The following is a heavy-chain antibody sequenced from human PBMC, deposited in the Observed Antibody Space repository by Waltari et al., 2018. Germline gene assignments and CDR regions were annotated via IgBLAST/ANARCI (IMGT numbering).Heavy chain of an antibody. CDR3: ARTRYSSSSPLDY. D-gene: IGHD6-6*01. V-gene: IGHV4-34*01. CDR2: INHSGST. CDR1: GGSFSGYS. J-gene: IGHJ4*02. Sequence: QVQLQQWGAGLLKPSETLSLTCAVYGGSFSGYSWSWIRQPPGKGLEWIGEINHSGSTNYNPSLKSRVTISVDTSKNQFSLKLSSVTAADTAVYYCARTRYSSSSPLDYWGQGTLVTVSS.